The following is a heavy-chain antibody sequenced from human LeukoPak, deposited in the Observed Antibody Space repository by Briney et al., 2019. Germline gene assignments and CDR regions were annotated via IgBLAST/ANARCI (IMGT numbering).Heavy chain of an antibody. CDR2: ISAYNGNT. CDR3: ARVGVRRYYDILTGFDNWFDP. CDR1: GYTFTSYG. J-gene: IGHJ5*02. V-gene: IGHV1-18*01. Sequence: ASVKVSCKASGYTFTSYGISWVRQAPGQGLEWMGWISAYNGNTNYAQKLQGRVTMTTDTSTSTAYMELRSLRSDDTAVYYCARVGVRRYYDILTGFDNWFDPWGQGTRVTVSS. D-gene: IGHD3-9*01.